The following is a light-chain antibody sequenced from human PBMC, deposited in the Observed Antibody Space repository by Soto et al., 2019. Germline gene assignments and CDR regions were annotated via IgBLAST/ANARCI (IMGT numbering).Light chain of an antibody. CDR2: GAS. V-gene: IGKV3-15*01. J-gene: IGKJ1*01. CDR1: QSISSD. CDR3: QQYNGGWT. Sequence: EILMTQSPATLSVSPGERATLSCRASQSISSDLAWYQLKPGQGPRLLIYGASTRVTGIPARFSGSGSGTEFTLTISSLQSEDFAVYYCQQYNGGWTFGQGTKVEIK.